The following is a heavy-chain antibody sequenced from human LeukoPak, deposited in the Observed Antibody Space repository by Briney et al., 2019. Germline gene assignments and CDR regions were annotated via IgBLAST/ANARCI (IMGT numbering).Heavy chain of an antibody. J-gene: IGHJ3*01. CDR2: ISGSGGST. CDR1: GFTFSSYG. CDR3: ARDRFAWIQLWFGAFDF. Sequence: GGSLRLSCAASGFTFSSYGMSWVRQAPGKGLEWVSTISGSGGSTYYADSVKGRFTISRDNSNNTLFLQMNSLRPDDTAVYYCARDRFAWIQLWFGAFDFWGQGTMVSVSS. V-gene: IGHV3-23*01. D-gene: IGHD5-18*01.